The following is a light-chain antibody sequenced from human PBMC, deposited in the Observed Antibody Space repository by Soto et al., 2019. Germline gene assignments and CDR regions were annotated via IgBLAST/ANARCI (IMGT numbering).Light chain of an antibody. V-gene: IGKV3-20*01. Sequence: EIVLTQSPGTLSLSPGQRATLSCRASQSVSSSSLAWYQQRPGQAPRLLIYGASRRATGIPDRFSGSGSGTDFTLTISRLEPEDVAVYYCQHYGASPKYTLGQGTKLEIK. CDR2: GAS. CDR3: QHYGASPKYT. CDR1: QSVSSSS. J-gene: IGKJ2*01.